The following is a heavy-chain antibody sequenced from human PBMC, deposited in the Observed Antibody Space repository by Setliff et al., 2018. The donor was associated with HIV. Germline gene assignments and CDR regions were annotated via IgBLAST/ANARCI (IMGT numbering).Heavy chain of an antibody. Sequence: SETLSLTCTVSGGSLRMYQWSWVRQSPGKGLEWIGYFYYSGSTTYNPSLRSRVTISADTSNNQFSLRVNSVTPADTAVYFCARGDIVVRSPPFDDWGQGTLVTVSS. CDR2: FYYSGST. J-gene: IGHJ4*02. V-gene: IGHV4-59*01. D-gene: IGHD2-15*01. CDR1: GGSLRMYQ. CDR3: ARGDIVVRSPPFDD.